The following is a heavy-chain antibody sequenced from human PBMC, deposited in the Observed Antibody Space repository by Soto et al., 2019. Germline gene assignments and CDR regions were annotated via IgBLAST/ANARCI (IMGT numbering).Heavy chain of an antibody. CDR3: AKQVRGVINYFDY. J-gene: IGHJ4*02. CDR1: GFTFSSYA. CDR2: ISGSGGST. D-gene: IGHD3-10*01. V-gene: IGHV3-23*01. Sequence: GGSLRLSCAASGFTFSSYAMSWVRQAPGKGLEWVSAISGSGGSTYYADSVKGRFTMSRDNSKNTLYLQMNSLRAECTAVYYCAKQVRGVINYFDYWGQGTLVTVSS.